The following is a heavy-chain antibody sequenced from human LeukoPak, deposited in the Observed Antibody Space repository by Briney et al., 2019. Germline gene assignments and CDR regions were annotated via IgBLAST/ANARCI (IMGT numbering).Heavy chain of an antibody. Sequence: SETLSLTCGVYGGSFSGYYWSWLRQPPGKGLEWIGEINHSGSTNYNPSLKSRVTISVDTSKNQFSLKLSCVRAPDTAVYFCARACGGDCYFAFDIGGQGTTVTVS. V-gene: IGHV4-34*01. CDR3: ARACGGDCYFAFDI. D-gene: IGHD2-21*01. CDR1: GGSFSGYY. CDR2: INHSGST. J-gene: IGHJ3*02.